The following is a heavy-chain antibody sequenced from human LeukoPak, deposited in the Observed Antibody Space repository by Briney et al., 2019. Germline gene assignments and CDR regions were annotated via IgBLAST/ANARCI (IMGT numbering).Heavy chain of an antibody. D-gene: IGHD3-22*01. J-gene: IGHJ4*02. Sequence: GGSLRLSCAASGFTFSHYWMTWVRQAPGKGLEWVSVIYSGGSTYYADSVKGRFTISRDNSKNTLYLQMNSLRAEDTAVYYCARGDSSGYYNYWGQGTLVTVSS. CDR2: IYSGGST. V-gene: IGHV3-53*01. CDR1: GFTFSHYW. CDR3: ARGDSSGYYNY.